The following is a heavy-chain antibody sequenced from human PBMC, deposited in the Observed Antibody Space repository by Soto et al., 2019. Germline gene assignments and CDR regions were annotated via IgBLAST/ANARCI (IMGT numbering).Heavy chain of an antibody. Sequence: QVQLVQSGAEVKKPGSSVTVSCKPSGGSFNSYSMSWVRQAPGQGLEWMGNVIPIFGTPTYAQTFKGRVSISADLSTNTVYMELTSLKFEDTAVYFCAREWANSSGYPFDIWGPGTLVAVSS. CDR1: GGSFNSYS. D-gene: IGHD3-22*01. CDR3: AREWANSSGYPFDI. J-gene: IGHJ4*02. V-gene: IGHV1-69*15. CDR2: VIPIFGTP.